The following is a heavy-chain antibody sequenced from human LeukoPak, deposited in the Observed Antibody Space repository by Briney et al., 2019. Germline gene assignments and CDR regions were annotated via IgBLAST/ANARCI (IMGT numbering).Heavy chain of an antibody. CDR2: ISAYNGNT. Sequence: GASVKVSCKASGYTFTSYGISWVRQAPGQGLEWMGWISAYNGNTNYAQKLQGRVTMTTDTSTSTAYMELRSLRSDDTAVYYCARDARATLYDSSGGAFDIWGQGTMVTVSS. D-gene: IGHD3-22*01. CDR3: ARDARATLYDSSGGAFDI. CDR1: GYTFTSYG. V-gene: IGHV1-18*01. J-gene: IGHJ3*02.